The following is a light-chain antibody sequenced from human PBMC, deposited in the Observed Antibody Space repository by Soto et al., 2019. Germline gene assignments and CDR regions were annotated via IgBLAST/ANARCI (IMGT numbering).Light chain of an antibody. CDR2: GAA. CDR1: QSGSSN. V-gene: IGKV3-15*01. CDR3: QQYNNWPKT. J-gene: IGKJ1*01. Sequence: EIVMRRYRATLSLSPCDRATLSCRASQSGSSNLAWYQQKPGQAPRLLIYGAATRATGIPGRFSGSGSGTEFTLTISSLQSEDFAVYYCQQYNNWPKTFGQGTKVDI.